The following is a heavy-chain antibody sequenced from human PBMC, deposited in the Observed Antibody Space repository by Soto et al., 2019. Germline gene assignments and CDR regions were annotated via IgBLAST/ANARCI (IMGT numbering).Heavy chain of an antibody. Sequence: QVQLVQSGAEVKKPGSSVKVSCKASGGTFSSYAISGVRKAPGQGLEWMGGIIPIFVTANYAQKLQGRVTITADGSTSTSYMELSSLRSEDTAVYYCARDWAAAGRGGWFDPWGQGTLVTVAS. J-gene: IGHJ5*02. CDR3: ARDWAAAGRGGWFDP. CDR1: GGTFSSYA. V-gene: IGHV1-69*01. D-gene: IGHD6-13*01. CDR2: IIPIFVTA.